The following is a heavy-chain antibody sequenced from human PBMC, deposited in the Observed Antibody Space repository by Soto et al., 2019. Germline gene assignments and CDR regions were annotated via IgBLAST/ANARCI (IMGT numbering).Heavy chain of an antibody. CDR3: ARYQGGDWFDP. CDR1: GYTFTNYG. V-gene: IGHV1-18*04. J-gene: IGHJ5*02. CDR2: ISSYYGST. D-gene: IGHD1-26*01. Sequence: QVQLLQSGAEVKKPGASVRVSCKASGYTFTNYGISWVRQAPGQGLEWMGWISSYYGSTGYAQIFEGRVTMTTDTSTSTAYLELRSLRSDDTAIYYCARYQGGDWFDPWGQGTLVTVSS.